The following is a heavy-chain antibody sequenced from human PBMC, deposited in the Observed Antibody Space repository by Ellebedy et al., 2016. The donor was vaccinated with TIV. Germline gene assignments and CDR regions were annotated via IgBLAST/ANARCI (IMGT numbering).Heavy chain of an antibody. D-gene: IGHD6-19*01. CDR3: VRRKAAMTVAPFDH. Sequence: KVSXKASGYDFTNYYIGWVRQKPGAGLEWMGIIYPDDSDFRYNPSFQGQVNISADKSISTAYVEWASLKASDTAIYYCVRRKAAMTVAPFDHWGQGTLVTVSS. J-gene: IGHJ4*02. CDR2: IYPDDSDF. V-gene: IGHV5-51*01. CDR1: GYDFTNYY.